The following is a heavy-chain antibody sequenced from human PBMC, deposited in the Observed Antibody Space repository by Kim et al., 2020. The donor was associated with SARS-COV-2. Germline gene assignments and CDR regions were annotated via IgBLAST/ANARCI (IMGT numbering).Heavy chain of an antibody. CDR1: GFTFSSYE. Sequence: GGSLRLSCAASGFTFSSYEMNWVRQAPGKGLEWVSYISSSGSTIYYADSVKGRFTISRDNAKNSLYLQMNSLRAEDTAVYYCASRIGISGSYSGYWGQGTLVTVSS. CDR3: ASRIGISGSYSGY. J-gene: IGHJ4*02. CDR2: ISSSGSTI. V-gene: IGHV3-48*03. D-gene: IGHD1-26*01.